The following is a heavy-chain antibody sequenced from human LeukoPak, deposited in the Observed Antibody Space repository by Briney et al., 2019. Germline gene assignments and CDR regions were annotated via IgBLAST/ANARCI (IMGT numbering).Heavy chain of an antibody. J-gene: IGHJ4*02. D-gene: IGHD3-22*01. CDR2: ISYDGSNK. CDR3: AKRADSSAHSFDY. V-gene: IGHV3-30*04. Sequence: GGSLRLSCAASGFTFSSYAMHWVRQAPGKGLEWVAVISYDGSNKYYADSVKGRFTISRDNAKNSLYLQMDSLRVEDTAVYYCAKRADSSAHSFDYWGQGTLVTVSS. CDR1: GFTFSSYA.